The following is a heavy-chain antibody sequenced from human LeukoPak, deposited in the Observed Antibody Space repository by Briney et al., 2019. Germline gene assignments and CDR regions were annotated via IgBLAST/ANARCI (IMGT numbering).Heavy chain of an antibody. CDR3: ASHQDRYCSGGSCYGGMSWFDP. CDR2: ISGSGGST. Sequence: PGGSLRLSCAASGFTFSSYDMGWVRQAPGKGLEWVSAISGSGGSTYYADSVKGRFTISRDNSKNTLYLQMNSLRAEDTAVYYCASHQDRYCSGGSCYGGMSWFDPWGQGTLVTVSS. J-gene: IGHJ5*02. CDR1: GFTFSSYD. D-gene: IGHD2-15*01. V-gene: IGHV3-23*01.